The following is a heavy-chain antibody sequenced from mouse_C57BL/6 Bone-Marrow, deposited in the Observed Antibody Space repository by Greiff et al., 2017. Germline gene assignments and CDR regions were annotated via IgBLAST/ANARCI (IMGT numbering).Heavy chain of an antibody. V-gene: IGHV2-6-1*01. CDR3: ARHDERGENYDGSLYYAMDD. J-gene: IGHJ4*01. CDR2: IWSDGST. CDR1: GFTLTSYG. D-gene: IGHD2-3*01. Sequence: VKLVESGPGLVAPSQTLSITCTVSGFTLTSYGVPWVRQPPGKGLEWLVVIWSDGSTTSNSALKSRRSTSNDNSKSQVYLKMNSLQTADTAMYYCARHDERGENYDGSLYYAMDDWGQGTSVTVSS.